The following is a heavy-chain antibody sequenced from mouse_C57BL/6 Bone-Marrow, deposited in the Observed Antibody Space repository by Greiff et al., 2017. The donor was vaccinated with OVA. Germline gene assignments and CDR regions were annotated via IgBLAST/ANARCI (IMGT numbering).Heavy chain of an antibody. CDR1: CYTFTSYG. CDR3: ARWYYGSSYFDY. D-gene: IGHD1-1*01. J-gene: IGHJ2*01. CDR2: IYPRSGNT. V-gene: IGHV1-81*01. Sequence: QVQLKQSGAELARPGASVKLPCKASCYTFTSYGISWVKQRPGQGLEWIGEIYPRSGNTYYNEKFKGKATLTADKSSSTAYMELRSLTSEDSAVYFCARWYYGSSYFDYWGQGTTLTVSS.